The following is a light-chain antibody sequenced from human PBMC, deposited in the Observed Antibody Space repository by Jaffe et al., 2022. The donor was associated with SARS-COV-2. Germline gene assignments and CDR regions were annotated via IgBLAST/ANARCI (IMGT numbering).Light chain of an antibody. CDR1: QGFSSF. CDR2: AAS. CDR3: QQLNSYPYT. Sequence: DIQLTQSPSFLSASVGDRVTITCRASQGFSSFLAWYQQKPGKAPKLLIYAASTLQSGVPSRFSGSGSGTEFTLTISTLQPEDFATYYCQQLNSYPYTFGQGTKLEIK. J-gene: IGKJ2*01. V-gene: IGKV1-9*01.